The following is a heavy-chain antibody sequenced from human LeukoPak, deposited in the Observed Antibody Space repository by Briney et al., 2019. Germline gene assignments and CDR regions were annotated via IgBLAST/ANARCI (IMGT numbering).Heavy chain of an antibody. CDR1: GGSISSSIYS. CDR2: ISTSGST. CDR3: ARLLEGWDYDL. D-gene: IGHD1-1*01. J-gene: IGHJ2*01. Sequence: SETLSLTCTVSGGSISSSIYSWNWIRQPAGKGLEWIGRISTSGSTNYNPSLMSRVTISVDTSKNQFSLRLSSVTAADTAVYYCARLLEGWDYDLWGRGTLVTVSS. V-gene: IGHV4-61*02.